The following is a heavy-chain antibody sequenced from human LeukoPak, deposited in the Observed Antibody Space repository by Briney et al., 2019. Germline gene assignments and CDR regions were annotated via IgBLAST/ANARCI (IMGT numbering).Heavy chain of an antibody. CDR1: GFTFSSNW. D-gene: IGHD6-13*01. CDR2: ISSSSSYI. V-gene: IGHV3-21*01. J-gene: IGHJ6*02. CDR3: ARDGYRAAAYYGMDV. Sequence: GGSLRLSCAASGFTFSSNWMQWVRQAPGKGLEWVSSISSSSSYIYYADSVKGRFTISRDNAKNSLYLQMNSLRAEDTAVYYCARDGYRAAAYYGMDVWGQGTTVTVSS.